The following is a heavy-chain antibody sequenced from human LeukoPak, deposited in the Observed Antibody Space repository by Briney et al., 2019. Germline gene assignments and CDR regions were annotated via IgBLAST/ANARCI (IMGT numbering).Heavy chain of an antibody. CDR1: GYTFSAYA. Sequence: ASVKVSRKASGYTFSAYAIHWVRQAPGQRFEWMGWIDADNGDTRYSQRFQGRVTITRDTSASTVYMELSSLRSEDTAVYYCARGSTSDWPLDHWGQETLVTIS. CDR3: ARGSTSDWPLDH. J-gene: IGHJ4*02. CDR2: IDADNGDT. D-gene: IGHD6-19*01. V-gene: IGHV1-3*01.